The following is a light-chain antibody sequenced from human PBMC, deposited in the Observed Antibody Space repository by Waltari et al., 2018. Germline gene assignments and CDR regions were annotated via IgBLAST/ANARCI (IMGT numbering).Light chain of an antibody. CDR2: GSS. CDR1: QSVSSNY. Sequence: EIVLTQSPGTLSLSPGERATLVCRASQSVSSNYLAWYQQKSGQAPRPLIYGSSSRATGIPDRVSDSGSGTDFTLTISRLEPEDFAVYYCQQYGSSPFGQGTKVEIK. CDR3: QQYGSSP. J-gene: IGKJ1*01. V-gene: IGKV3-20*01.